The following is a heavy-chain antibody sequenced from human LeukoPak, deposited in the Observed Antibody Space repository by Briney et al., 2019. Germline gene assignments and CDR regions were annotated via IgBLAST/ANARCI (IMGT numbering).Heavy chain of an antibody. CDR3: ARGPSRTFWSYSMVY. J-gene: IGHJ4*02. CDR1: GGTFSSYA. Sequence: SVKVSCKASGGTFSSYAISWVRQAPGQGLEWMGRIIPIFGTANYAQKFQGRVTITTDESTSTAYMELSSLRYEDTAVYYCARGPSRTFWSYSMVYWGQGTLVTVSS. V-gene: IGHV1-69*05. D-gene: IGHD3-10*01. CDR2: IIPIFGTA.